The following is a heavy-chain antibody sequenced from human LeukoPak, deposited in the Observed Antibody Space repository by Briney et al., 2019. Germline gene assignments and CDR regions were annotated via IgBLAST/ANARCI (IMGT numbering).Heavy chain of an antibody. D-gene: IGHD2-2*01. Sequence: KPGGSLRLSCAASGFTFSDYYMSWIRQAPGKGLEWVSYISSSGSTIYYADSVKGRFTISRDNAKNSLYLQMNSLRAEDTAVYYCARDGHCSSTSCYYWFDPWGQGTLVTVSS. J-gene: IGHJ5*02. CDR2: ISSSGSTI. CDR1: GFTFSDYY. CDR3: ARDGHCSSTSCYYWFDP. V-gene: IGHV3-11*01.